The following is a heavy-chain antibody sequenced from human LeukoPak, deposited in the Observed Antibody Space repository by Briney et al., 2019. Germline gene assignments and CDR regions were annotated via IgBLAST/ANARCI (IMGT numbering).Heavy chain of an antibody. J-gene: IGHJ3*02. V-gene: IGHV3-21*01. CDR1: QFTYINYS. Sequence: GGSLRLSCAASQFTYINYSMNWVRQAPGKGLVWVSSISSGSSYIYYADSVEGRFTISRDNAKNSLYLQMDSLRAEDTAVYYCARAGSRVVAATRLYAFDIWGQGTMVTVSS. D-gene: IGHD2-15*01. CDR3: ARAGSRVVAATRLYAFDI. CDR2: ISSGSSYI.